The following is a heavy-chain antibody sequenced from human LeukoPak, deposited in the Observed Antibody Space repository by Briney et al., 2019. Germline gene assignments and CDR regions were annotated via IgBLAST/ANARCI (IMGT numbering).Heavy chain of an antibody. CDR3: AKDSFVAAAGPPGY. CDR1: GFTFSSYA. D-gene: IGHD6-13*01. CDR2: ISGSGGST. J-gene: IGHJ4*02. Sequence: PGRSLRLSCAASGFTFSSYAIHWVRQAPGKGLEWVSAISGSGGSTYYADSVKGRFTISRDNSKNTLYLQMNSLRAEDTAVYYCAKDSFVAAAGPPGYWGQGTLVTVSS. V-gene: IGHV3-23*01.